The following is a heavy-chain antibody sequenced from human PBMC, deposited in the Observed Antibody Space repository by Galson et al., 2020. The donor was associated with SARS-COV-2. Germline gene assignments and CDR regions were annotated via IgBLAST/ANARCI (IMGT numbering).Heavy chain of an antibody. D-gene: IGHD6-13*01. CDR3: ATGPVIAAAGSHCFDP. Sequence: ASVKVSCKVSGYTLTELSMHWVRQAPGKGLEWMGGFDPEDGETIYAQTFQGRVTMTEDTSTDTAYMELSSLRSEDTAVYYCATGPVIAAAGSHCFDPWGEGTLVTVSS. CDR2: FDPEDGET. V-gene: IGHV1-24*01. CDR1: GYTLTELS. J-gene: IGHJ5*02.